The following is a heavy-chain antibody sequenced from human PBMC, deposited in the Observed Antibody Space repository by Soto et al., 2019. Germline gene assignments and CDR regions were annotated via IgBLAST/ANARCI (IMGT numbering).Heavy chain of an antibody. J-gene: IGHJ4*02. D-gene: IGHD1-7*01. CDR1: GYSFAGYW. Sequence: PGESLKISCKGSGYSFAGYWLTWVRQKPGKGLEWMGRIDPSDSQTYYSPSFRGHVTISVTKSITTVFLQWSSLRASDTAMYYCAKMLNWNYVFYWGQGTLVTVSS. CDR2: IDPSDSQT. CDR3: AKMLNWNYVFY. V-gene: IGHV5-10-1*01.